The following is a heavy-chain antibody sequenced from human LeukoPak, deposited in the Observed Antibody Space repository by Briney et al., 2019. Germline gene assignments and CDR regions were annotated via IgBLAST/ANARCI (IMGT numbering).Heavy chain of an antibody. J-gene: IGHJ3*02. V-gene: IGHV3-53*01. CDR3: ARNILFAFDI. CDR2: IYNDGST. D-gene: IGHD2/OR15-2a*01. Sequence: GGSLRLSCAASGLTVSSSYMSWVRQAPGKGLEWVSIIYNDGSTYYSDSMKGRFTISRDNSKNTLYLQVNSLRAEDTAMYYCARNILFAFDIWGQGTMVTVSS. CDR1: GLTVSSSY.